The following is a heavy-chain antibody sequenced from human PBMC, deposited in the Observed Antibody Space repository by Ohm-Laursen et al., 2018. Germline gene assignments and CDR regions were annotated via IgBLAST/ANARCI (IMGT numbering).Heavy chain of an antibody. CDR1: GGSFSGYY. Sequence: TLSLTCAVYGGSFSGYYWSWIRQPPGKGLEWIGEINHSGSTNYNPSLKSRVTISVDTSKNQFSLKVSSVTAADTAVYYCARVNSGSYPFDSWGQGTLVTVSS. CDR2: INHSGST. D-gene: IGHD1-26*01. J-gene: IGHJ4*02. V-gene: IGHV4-34*01. CDR3: ARVNSGSYPFDS.